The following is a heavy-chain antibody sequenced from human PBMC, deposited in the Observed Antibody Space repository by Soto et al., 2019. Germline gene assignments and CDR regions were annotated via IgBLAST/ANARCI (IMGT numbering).Heavy chain of an antibody. CDR1: GDTFSSYA. CDR3: ARVGPAHYYDSSGYYPPLAY. V-gene: IGHV1-69*01. Sequence: QVQLVQSGAEVTKPGSSVKVSCKASGDTFSSYAINWVRQAPGQGLEWMGGIIPMFGTANYGQKLKGRGTIAAGESTSTVYMELSSLRSEDTAVYYCARVGPAHYYDSSGYYPPLAYWGQGTLVTVSS. CDR2: IIPMFGTA. J-gene: IGHJ4*02. D-gene: IGHD3-22*01.